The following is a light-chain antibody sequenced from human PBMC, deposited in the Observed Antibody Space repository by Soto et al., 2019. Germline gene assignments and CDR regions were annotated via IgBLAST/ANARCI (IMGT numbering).Light chain of an antibody. J-gene: IGLJ2*01. V-gene: IGLV1-40*01. CDR1: SSNIGAGYD. CDR3: QSYDRSLSGVV. Sequence: QAVVTQPPSVSGAPGQRVTISCTGSSSNIGAGYDVHWYQRFPGTAPKLLIYDNTNRPSGVPDRFSGSKSGTSASLAITGLQAEDEADYYCQSYDRSLSGVVFGGGTKLTVL. CDR2: DNT.